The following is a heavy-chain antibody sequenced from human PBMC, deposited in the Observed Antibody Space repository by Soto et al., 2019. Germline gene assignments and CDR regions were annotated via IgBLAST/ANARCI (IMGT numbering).Heavy chain of an antibody. D-gene: IGHD4-4*01. J-gene: IGHJ6*03. Sequence: SVKVSCQASGFTFTSSAMQWVRQARGQRLEWIGWIVVGSGNTNYAQKFQERVTITRDMSTSTAYMELSSLRSEDTAVYYCAALPQVTTRYYYYYMDVWGKGTTVTVSS. CDR2: IVVGSGNT. CDR3: AALPQVTTRYYYYYMDV. V-gene: IGHV1-58*02. CDR1: GFTFTSSA.